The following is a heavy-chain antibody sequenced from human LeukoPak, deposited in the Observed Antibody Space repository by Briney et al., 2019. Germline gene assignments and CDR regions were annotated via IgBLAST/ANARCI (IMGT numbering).Heavy chain of an antibody. D-gene: IGHD3-9*01. CDR2: IKQDGSET. Sequence: GGSLRLSCAASGFTLSSYGMSWVRQAPGKGPEWVANIKQDGSETNYVDSVKGRFTISRDNAKNSLYLQMNSLRAEDTAVYYCARQRYSDYWGQGTLVTVSS. CDR1: GFTLSSYG. V-gene: IGHV3-7*01. J-gene: IGHJ4*02. CDR3: ARQRYSDY.